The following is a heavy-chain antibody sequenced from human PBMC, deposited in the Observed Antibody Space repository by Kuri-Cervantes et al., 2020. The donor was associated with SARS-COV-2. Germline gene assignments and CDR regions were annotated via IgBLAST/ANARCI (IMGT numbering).Heavy chain of an antibody. CDR1: GYSFTSSD. J-gene: IGHJ4*02. CDR2: MNSYSGKT. Sequence: ASVNVSCQASGYSFTSSDILWVRRATGQGVEWMGWMNSYSGKTGYAAKFQGRVTMTRNHFITTSYMELSSLTSEDTAIYYCARGRLIADYGDYGDFDFWGLGTLVTVSS. D-gene: IGHD4-17*01. V-gene: IGHV1-8*01. CDR3: ARGRLIADYGDYGDFDF.